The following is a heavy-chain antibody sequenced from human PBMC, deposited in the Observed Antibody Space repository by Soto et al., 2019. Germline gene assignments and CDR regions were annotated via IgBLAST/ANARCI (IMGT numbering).Heavy chain of an antibody. V-gene: IGHV3-30*19. CDR1: GFTFHDYA. CDR2: ISYDGSNK. CDR3: ARDPPAPGDYSSLHYFDY. Sequence: PGGSLRLSCATSGFTFHDYAMSWVRQAPGKGLEWVAVISYDGSNKYYADSVKGRFTISRDNSKNTLYLQMNSLRAEDTAVYYCARDPPAPGDYSSLHYFDYWGQGTLVTVSS. J-gene: IGHJ4*02. D-gene: IGHD4-4*01.